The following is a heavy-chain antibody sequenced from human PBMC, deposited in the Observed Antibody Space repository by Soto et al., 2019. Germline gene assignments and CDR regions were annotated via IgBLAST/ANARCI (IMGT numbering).Heavy chain of an antibody. CDR2: IIPIFGTA. J-gene: IGHJ6*02. Sequence: SVKVSCKASGGTFSSYAISWVRQAPGQGLEWMGGIIPIFGTANYAQKFQGRVTITADESTGTAYMELSSLRSEDTAVYYCARVVGATNLYYYYGMDVWGQGTTVTVSS. D-gene: IGHD1-26*01. CDR1: GGTFSSYA. V-gene: IGHV1-69*13. CDR3: ARVVGATNLYYYYGMDV.